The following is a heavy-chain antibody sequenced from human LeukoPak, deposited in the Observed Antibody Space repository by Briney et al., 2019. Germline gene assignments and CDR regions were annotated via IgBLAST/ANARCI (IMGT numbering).Heavy chain of an antibody. Sequence: GVSLRLSCAASGFPFSSYWMHWVRQAPGKGLVWVSHIGRDGTSISYADSVKGRFTISRDNAKNTLSLQMNSLRAEDTAIYFCARASGGNSYFDDWGQGTLVTVSS. CDR3: ARASGGNSYFDD. V-gene: IGHV3-74*01. D-gene: IGHD4-23*01. CDR2: IGRDGTSI. J-gene: IGHJ4*02. CDR1: GFPFSSYW.